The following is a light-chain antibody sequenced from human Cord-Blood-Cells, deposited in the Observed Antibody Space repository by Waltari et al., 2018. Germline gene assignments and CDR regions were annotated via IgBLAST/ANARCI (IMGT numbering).Light chain of an antibody. Sequence: IVLTQSPGTLPLSPVDIAPLSCRASQSVRSSYLAWYQQKPGQAPRRLIYGASSRATGIPDKLSGSGSGTDFTITISRLEPEDFAVYYCQKYGSSPYTFGQGTKLEIK. J-gene: IGKJ2*01. CDR2: GAS. V-gene: IGKV3-20*01. CDR3: QKYGSSPYT. CDR1: QSVRSSY.